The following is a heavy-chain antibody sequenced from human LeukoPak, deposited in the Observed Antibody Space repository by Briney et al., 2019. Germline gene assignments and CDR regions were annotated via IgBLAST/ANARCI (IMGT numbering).Heavy chain of an antibody. V-gene: IGHV1-2*02. CDR3: ARDFGYSYGELHHIDY. D-gene: IGHD5-18*01. J-gene: IGHJ4*02. CDR2: INPNSGGT. CDR1: GYTFTGYY. Sequence: ASVKVSCKASGYTFTGYYMHWVRQAPGQGLEWMGWINPNSGGTNYAQKLQGRVTMTTDTSTSTAYMELRSPRSDDTAVYYCARDFGYSYGELHHIDYWGQGTLVTVSS.